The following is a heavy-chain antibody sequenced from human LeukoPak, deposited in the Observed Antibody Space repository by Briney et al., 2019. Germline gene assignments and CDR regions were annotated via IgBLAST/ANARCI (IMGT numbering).Heavy chain of an antibody. J-gene: IGHJ6*03. CDR2: IYYSGST. D-gene: IGHD3-3*01. CDR1: GGSISSGGYY. V-gene: IGHV4-31*03. CDR3: ARGLIGFLEWLLGYMDV. Sequence: SETLSLTCTVSGGSISSGGYYWSWIRQHPGKRLEWIGYIYYSGSTYYNPSLKSRVTISVDTSKNQFSLKLSSLTAADTAVYYCARGLIGFLEWLLGYMDVGGKGTTVTVSS.